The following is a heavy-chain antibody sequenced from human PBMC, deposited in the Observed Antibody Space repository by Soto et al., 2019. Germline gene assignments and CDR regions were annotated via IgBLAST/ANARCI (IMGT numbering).Heavy chain of an antibody. D-gene: IGHD2-2*01. CDR1: GFTFSSYA. CDR3: AKDNGCSTTTCHWNAFDI. CDR2: ISSSGAGT. J-gene: IGHJ3*02. Sequence: EVQLLESGGGLVQPGGSLRLSCAASGFTFSSYALSWVRHAPGKGLEWVSAISSSGAGTYYADSVKGRFTISRDNSKNRLFLQMNSLRAEDTAVYYCAKDNGCSTTTCHWNAFDIWGQGTMVTVSS. V-gene: IGHV3-23*01.